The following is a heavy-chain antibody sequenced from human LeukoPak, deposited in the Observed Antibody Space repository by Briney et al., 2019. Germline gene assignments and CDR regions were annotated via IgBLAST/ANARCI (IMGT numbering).Heavy chain of an antibody. Sequence: PSETLSLTCTVSGDSISGYYWSWIRQPPGKGLEWIGSIYYSGSTYYNPSLKSRVTISVDTSKNQFSLKLSSVTAADTAVYYCAQSHGPVTPGYWGQGTLVTVSS. D-gene: IGHD4-17*01. CDR3: AQSHGPVTPGY. J-gene: IGHJ4*02. V-gene: IGHV4-59*05. CDR1: GDSISGYY. CDR2: IYYSGST.